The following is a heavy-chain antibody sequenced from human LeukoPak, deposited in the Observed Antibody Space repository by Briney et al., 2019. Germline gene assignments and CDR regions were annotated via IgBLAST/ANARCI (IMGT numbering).Heavy chain of an antibody. CDR1: GFTFSSYA. J-gene: IGHJ4*02. CDR2: ISYDGSNK. Sequence: GRSLRLSCAASGFTFSSYAMHWVRQAPGKGLEWVAVISYDGSNKYYADSVKGRFTISRDNSKNTLYLRMNSLRAEDTAVYYCARDKSYSSGSYYFDYWGQGTLVTVSS. V-gene: IGHV3-30-3*01. CDR3: ARDKSYSSGSYYFDY. D-gene: IGHD6-19*01.